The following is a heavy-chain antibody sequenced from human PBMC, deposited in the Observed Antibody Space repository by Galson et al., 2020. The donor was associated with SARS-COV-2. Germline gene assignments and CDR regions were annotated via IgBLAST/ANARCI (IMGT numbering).Heavy chain of an antibody. CDR3: ARACPGFCWFDP. CDR1: GGTFSSYT. J-gene: IGHJ5*02. D-gene: IGHD2-15*01. CDR2: IIPILGIA. Sequence: SVKVSCKASGGTFSSYTISWVRQAPGQGLEWMGRIIPILGIANYAQKFQGRVTITADKSTSTAYMELSSLRSEDTAVYYCARACPGFCWFDPWGQGTLVTVSS. V-gene: IGHV1-69*02.